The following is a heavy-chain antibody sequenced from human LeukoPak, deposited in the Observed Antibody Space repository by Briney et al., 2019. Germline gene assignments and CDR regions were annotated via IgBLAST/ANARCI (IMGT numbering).Heavy chain of an antibody. J-gene: IGHJ4*02. CDR1: GGSISSGGYS. Sequence: SETLSLTCAVSGGSISSGGYSWSWIRQPPGKGLEWIGYIYHSGSTYYNPSLKSRVTISVDRSKNQSSLKLSSVTAADTAVYYCARFKGSFDYCGQGTLVTVSS. V-gene: IGHV4-30-2*01. CDR2: IYHSGST. CDR3: ARFKGSFDY.